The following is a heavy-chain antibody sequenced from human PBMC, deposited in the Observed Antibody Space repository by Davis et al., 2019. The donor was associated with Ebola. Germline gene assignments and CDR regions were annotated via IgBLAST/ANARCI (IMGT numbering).Heavy chain of an antibody. Sequence: PGGSLRLSCTASGFTFGDYAMNWVRQAPGKGLEWVGFIRSKAYRGTAEYAASVKGRFSISRDDSKSIAYLQMNSLKTEDTAVYFCTRVEIRRFDYWGQGTLVTVSS. J-gene: IGHJ4*02. CDR2: IRSKAYRGTA. CDR3: TRVEIRRFDY. V-gene: IGHV3-49*04. D-gene: IGHD5-24*01. CDR1: GFTFGDYA.